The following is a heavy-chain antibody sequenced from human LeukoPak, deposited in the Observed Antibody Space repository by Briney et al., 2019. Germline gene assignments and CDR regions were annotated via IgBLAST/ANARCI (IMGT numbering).Heavy chain of an antibody. CDR1: EISFSSSW. CDR3: ARNFKFYYDWGSHHPIDY. V-gene: IGHV3-74*01. D-gene: IGHD3-10*01. CDR2: ANSDGSDT. Sequence: GGSLRLSCAASEISFSSSWMHWVRQAPGKGLVWVSRANSDGSDTTYADSVKGRFTISRDNAKNTVYLQMNSLRADDTAVYYCARNFKFYYDWGSHHPIDYWGQGTLVTVSS. J-gene: IGHJ4*02.